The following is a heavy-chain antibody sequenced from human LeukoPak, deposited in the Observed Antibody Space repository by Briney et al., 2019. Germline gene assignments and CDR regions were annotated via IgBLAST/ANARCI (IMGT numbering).Heavy chain of an antibody. CDR1: GGSFSGYY. CDR2: MSHSGST. Sequence: SETLSLTCAVYGGSFSGYYWTWIRQPPGKGLEWIGEMSHSGSTNYNPSLKSRVTISVDTSKNQFSLKLSSVTAADTAVYYCARETRSYGYVRRYYFDYWGQGTLVTVSS. V-gene: IGHV4-34*01. CDR3: ARETRSYGYVRRYYFDY. D-gene: IGHD5-18*01. J-gene: IGHJ4*02.